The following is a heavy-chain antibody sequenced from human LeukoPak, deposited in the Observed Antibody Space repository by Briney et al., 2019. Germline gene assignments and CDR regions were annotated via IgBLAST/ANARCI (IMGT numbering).Heavy chain of an antibody. Sequence: RASVKVSCKASGYTLSEYYLHWVRQAPGQGLEWMGWINTISGDTNSAQKFQGRVTTARDTSINTAYMELTRLRSGDTALYYCARGGIRRNYYDRCRFEPWGQGALGTVSS. D-gene: IGHD3-22*01. J-gene: IGHJ5*01. CDR2: INTISGDT. CDR3: ARGGIRRNYYDRCRFEP. CDR1: GYTLSEYY. V-gene: IGHV1-2*02.